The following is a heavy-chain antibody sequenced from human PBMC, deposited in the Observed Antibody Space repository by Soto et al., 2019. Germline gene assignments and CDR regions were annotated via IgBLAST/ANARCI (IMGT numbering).Heavy chain of an antibody. CDR1: GFNFSIYG. V-gene: IGHV3-30*03. CDR3: ARDGWGSNWYFDL. D-gene: IGHD3-16*01. J-gene: IGHJ2*01. CDR2: ISYDGSKT. Sequence: PGGALRISCLASGFNFSIYGMHWVRPAPGKGLEWVALISYDGSKTYYADSVKGRFTISKDKSKRTLFLQMNSLRVDDTAVYYCARDGWGSNWYFDLWGRGTLVTVSS.